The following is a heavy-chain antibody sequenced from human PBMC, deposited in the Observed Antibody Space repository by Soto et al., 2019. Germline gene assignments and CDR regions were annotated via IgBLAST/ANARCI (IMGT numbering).Heavy chain of an antibody. CDR3: ARRTGTTLSLDY. CDR2: IDWDDDK. V-gene: IGHV2-70*01. J-gene: IGHJ4*02. D-gene: IGHD1-7*01. Sequence: CGPTLVNPTPTLTLTCTFAGFSLITSGMCVSWMRQPPGKALEWLALIDWDDDKYYSTSLKTRLTISKDTSKNQVVLTMTNMDPVDTATYYCARRTGTTLSLDYWGQGTQVTSPQ. CDR1: GFSLITSGMC.